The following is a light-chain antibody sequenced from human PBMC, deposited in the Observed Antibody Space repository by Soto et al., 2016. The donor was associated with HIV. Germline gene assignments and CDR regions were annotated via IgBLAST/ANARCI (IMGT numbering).Light chain of an antibody. V-gene: IGLV3-21*03. Sequence: SYVLTQPPSVSVAPGSTASITCGGNNIGSKSVHWYQQKPGQAPVLVAYDDSDRPSGIPDRFSGSNSGNTATLTITRAEAGDEADYYCQVWDNDSNQNWVFGGGTKLTVL. CDR2: DDS. J-gene: IGLJ3*02. CDR1: NIGSKS. CDR3: QVWDNDSNQNWV.